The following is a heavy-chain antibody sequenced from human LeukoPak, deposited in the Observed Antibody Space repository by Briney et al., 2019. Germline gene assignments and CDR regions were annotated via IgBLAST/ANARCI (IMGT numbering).Heavy chain of an antibody. CDR1: GVSFTSDTYY. CDR2: ILQSEST. CDR3: ARTRDFWSGFFDY. D-gene: IGHD3-3*01. V-gene: IGHV4-30-2*01. Sequence: SQTLSLTCAVSGVSFTSDTYYWSWLRQPPGKGLELIGYILQSESTYNNPSLKSRVTISVDTSKSQFSLKLSSVTAADAAVYYCARTRDFWSGFFDYWGQGTLVTVSS. J-gene: IGHJ4*02.